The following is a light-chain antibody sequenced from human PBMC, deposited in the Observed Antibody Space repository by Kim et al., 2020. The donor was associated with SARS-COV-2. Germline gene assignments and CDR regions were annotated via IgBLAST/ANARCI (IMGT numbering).Light chain of an antibody. CDR3: QQRYHWPCT. CDR2: DGS. V-gene: IGKV3-11*01. CDR1: QSVGDF. J-gene: IGKJ1*01. Sequence: EIVLTQSPGTLSLSPGERATLSCRANQSVGDFLAWYQQKPGQAPRLLIYDGSKRAPGVPSRFSGTGSGTDFSLVIYSLEPEDFAVYYCQQRYHWPCTFGQGTKVDIK.